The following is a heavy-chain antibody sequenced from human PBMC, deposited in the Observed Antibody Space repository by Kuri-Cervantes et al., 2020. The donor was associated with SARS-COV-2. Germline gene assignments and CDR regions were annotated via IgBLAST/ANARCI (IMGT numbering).Heavy chain of an antibody. CDR3: ARTPFYDFWSGYYTDQYNWFDP. V-gene: IGHV1-8*02. CDR2: MNPDSGIT. D-gene: IGHD3-3*01. CDR1: GYTFNIYD. Sequence: ASVKVSCKASGYTFNIYDIHWVRQATGQGLEWMGWMNPDSGITGYAQKFQGRVTMTRDTSTSTVYMELSSLRSEDTAVYYCARTPFYDFWSGYYTDQYNWFDPWGQGTLVTVSS. J-gene: IGHJ5*02.